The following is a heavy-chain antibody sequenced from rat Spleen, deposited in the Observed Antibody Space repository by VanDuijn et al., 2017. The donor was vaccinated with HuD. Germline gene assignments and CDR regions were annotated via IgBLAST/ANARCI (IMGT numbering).Heavy chain of an antibody. CDR3: ARHNYYDGYYPSFDY. CDR2: INTGGGNT. Sequence: EVQLVESGGGLVQPGRSLKLSCAASGFTFSNNGMAWVRQAPTKGLEWVASINTGGGNTYYRDSVKGRFTISRDNAKSTLYLQMDSLRSEDTATYYCARHNYYDGYYPSFDYWGQGVMVTVSS. V-gene: IGHV5S13*01. D-gene: IGHD1-12*03. CDR1: GFTFSNNG. J-gene: IGHJ2*01.